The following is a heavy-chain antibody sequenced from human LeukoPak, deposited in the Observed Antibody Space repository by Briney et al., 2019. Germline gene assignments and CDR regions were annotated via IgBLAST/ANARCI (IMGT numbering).Heavy chain of an antibody. CDR2: ISTYNGHT. V-gene: IGHV1-18*01. D-gene: IGHD3-3*01. CDR1: DYTFTSYG. Sequence: GASVKVSCKASDYTFTSYGISWVRHAPGQGLEWMGWISTYNGHTNYAQNPQGRVTMTTDTYMSTAYMELRSLRSDDTALYYCARDATHYDFLGGHTPYSFDYWGQGTLVTVSS. CDR3: ARDATHYDFLGGHTPYSFDY. J-gene: IGHJ4*02.